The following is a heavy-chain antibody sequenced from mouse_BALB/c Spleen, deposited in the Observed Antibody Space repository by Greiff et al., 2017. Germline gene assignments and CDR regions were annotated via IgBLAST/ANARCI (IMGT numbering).Heavy chain of an antibody. J-gene: IGHJ4*01. CDR3: TAYYRYDPGYAMDY. CDR1: GFTFSNYW. CDR2: IRLKSNNYAT. D-gene: IGHD2-14*01. Sequence: EVKLMESGGGLVQPGGSMKLSCVASGFTFSNYWMNWVRQSPEKGLEWVAEIRLKSNNYATHYAESVKGRFTISRDDSKSSVYLQMNNLRAEDTGIYYCTAYYRYDPGYAMDYWGQGTSVTVSS. V-gene: IGHV6-6*02.